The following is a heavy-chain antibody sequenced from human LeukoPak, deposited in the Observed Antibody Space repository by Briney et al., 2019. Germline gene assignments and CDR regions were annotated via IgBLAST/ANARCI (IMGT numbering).Heavy chain of an antibody. CDR1: GFTFSSYA. Sequence: GGSLRLSCAASGFTFSSYAMHWVRQAPGKGLEGVAVISYDGSNKYYADSVKGRFTISRDNSKNTLYLQMNSLRAEDTAVYYCARAGYYGSGSSLTVDYWGQGTLVTVSS. J-gene: IGHJ4*02. CDR3: ARAGYYGSGSSLTVDY. D-gene: IGHD3-10*01. CDR2: ISYDGSNK. V-gene: IGHV3-30*01.